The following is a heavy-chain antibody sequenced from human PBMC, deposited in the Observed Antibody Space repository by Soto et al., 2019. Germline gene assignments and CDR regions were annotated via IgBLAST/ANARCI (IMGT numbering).Heavy chain of an antibody. V-gene: IGHV1-18*04. Sequence: ASVKVSCKASGYTFTSYGISWVRQAPGQGLEWMGWISAYNGNTNYAQKLQGRVTMTTDTSTSTAYMELRSLRSADTAVYYCARDPSAVAGTYYYYGMDVWGQGTTVTVS. CDR2: ISAYNGNT. CDR1: GYTFTSYG. J-gene: IGHJ6*02. CDR3: ARDPSAVAGTYYYYGMDV. D-gene: IGHD6-19*01.